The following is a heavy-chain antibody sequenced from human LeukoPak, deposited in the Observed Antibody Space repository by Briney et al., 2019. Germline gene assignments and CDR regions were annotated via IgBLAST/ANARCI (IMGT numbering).Heavy chain of an antibody. Sequence: GASVKVSCKASGGTFTSYDINWVRQATGQGLEWMGWMNPNSGNTGYAQKFQGRVTITRNTSISTAYMELSSLRSEDTAVYYRARGIWFGEPDAFDIWGQGTMVTVSS. CDR1: GGTFTSYD. V-gene: IGHV1-8*03. D-gene: IGHD3-10*01. J-gene: IGHJ3*02. CDR3: ARGIWFGEPDAFDI. CDR2: MNPNSGNT.